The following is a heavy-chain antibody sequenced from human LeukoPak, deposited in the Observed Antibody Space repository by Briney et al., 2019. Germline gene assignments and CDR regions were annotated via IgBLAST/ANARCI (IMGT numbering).Heavy chain of an antibody. CDR2: ISGSGGST. V-gene: IGHV3-23*01. Sequence: PGGSLRLSCAASGFTFSRYAMSWVRQAPGKGLEWVSAISGSGGSTYYADSVKGRFTISRDNSKNTLYLQMNSLRAEDTAVYYCAKLSDFWSGYYHYWGQGTLVTVSS. J-gene: IGHJ4*02. D-gene: IGHD3-3*01. CDR1: GFTFSRYA. CDR3: AKLSDFWSGYYHY.